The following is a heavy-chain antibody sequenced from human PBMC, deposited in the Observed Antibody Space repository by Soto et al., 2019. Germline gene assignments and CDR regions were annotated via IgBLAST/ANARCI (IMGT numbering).Heavy chain of an antibody. CDR2: ISSSSSYT. J-gene: IGHJ4*02. Sequence: GGPLVLSWASSGFPCSCYYMIWLSPDPGKGLEWVSYISSSSSYTSYADSVKGRFTISRDNAKNSLYLQMNSLRAEDTAVYYCAGGSGIAEYDYWGQGTLVT. CDR3: AGGSGIAEYDY. D-gene: IGHD6-13*01. V-gene: IGHV3-11*06. CDR1: GFPCSCYY.